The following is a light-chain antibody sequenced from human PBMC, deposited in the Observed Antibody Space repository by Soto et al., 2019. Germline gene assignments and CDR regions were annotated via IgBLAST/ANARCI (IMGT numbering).Light chain of an antibody. V-gene: IGKV3-20*01. CDR1: QSVSSSY. CDR2: GAS. CDR3: QPYCSSPFT. J-gene: IGKJ3*01. Sequence: EIVLTQSPGTLSLSPGERATLSCRASQSVSSSYLAWYQQKPGQAPRLLIYGASSRATGIPDRFSGSGSGTDFTLTISRLEPEDVAVYYCQPYCSSPFTFGPGTKVDIK.